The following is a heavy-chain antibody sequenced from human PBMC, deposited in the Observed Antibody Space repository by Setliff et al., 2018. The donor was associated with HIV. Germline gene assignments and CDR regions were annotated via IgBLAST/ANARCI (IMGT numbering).Heavy chain of an antibody. V-gene: IGHV3-74*01. CDR1: GFTFSSYW. CDR3: ALTPYSSSSLSY. CDR2: INSDGSST. Sequence: GESLKISCAASGFTFSSYWMHWVRQAPGKGLVWVSRINSDGSSTSYADSVKGRFTISRDNAKNTLYLQMNSLRAEDTAVYYCALTPYSSSSLSYWGQRNLVTVSS. J-gene: IGHJ4*02. D-gene: IGHD6-6*01.